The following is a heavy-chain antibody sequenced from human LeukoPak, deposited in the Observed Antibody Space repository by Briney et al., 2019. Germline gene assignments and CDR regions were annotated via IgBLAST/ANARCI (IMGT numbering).Heavy chain of an antibody. D-gene: IGHD6-13*01. Sequence: PSETLSLTCTVSGGSISSSSYYWGWIRQPPGKGLEWIGSIYYSGSTYYNPSLKSRVTISVDTSKNQFSLKLSSVTAADTAVYYCARLHYSSSWYFFDYWGQGTLVTVSS. CDR1: GGSISSSSYY. CDR2: IYYSGST. V-gene: IGHV4-39*07. CDR3: ARLHYSSSWYFFDY. J-gene: IGHJ4*02.